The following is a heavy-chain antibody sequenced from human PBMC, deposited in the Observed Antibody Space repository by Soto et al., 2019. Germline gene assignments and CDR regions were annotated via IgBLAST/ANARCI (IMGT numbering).Heavy chain of an antibody. J-gene: IGHJ4*02. V-gene: IGHV3-30-3*01. CDR2: ISYDGSNK. Sequence: GGSLRLSCAASGFTFSSYAMHWVRQAPGKGLEWVSVISYDGSNKYYADSVKGRFTISRDNSKNTLYLQMNSLRAEDTAVYYCANTISSSSVDYWGQGTLVTVSS. CDR3: ANTISSSSVDY. CDR1: GFTFSSYA. D-gene: IGHD6-13*01.